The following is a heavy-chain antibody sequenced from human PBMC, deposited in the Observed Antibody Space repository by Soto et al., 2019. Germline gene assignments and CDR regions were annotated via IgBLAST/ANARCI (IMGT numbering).Heavy chain of an antibody. Sequence: QVQLVQSGAEVKKPGSSVKVSCKASGGTFSSYAFSWVRQAPGQGLEWMGGIIPIFGTANYAQKFQGRVTITADESTSTAYMELSSLRSEDTAVYSCARVRVRFLEWLGSEGWGQGTLVTVSS. J-gene: IGHJ4*02. D-gene: IGHD3-3*01. CDR2: IIPIFGTA. CDR1: GGTFSSYA. V-gene: IGHV1-69*12. CDR3: ARVRVRFLEWLGSEG.